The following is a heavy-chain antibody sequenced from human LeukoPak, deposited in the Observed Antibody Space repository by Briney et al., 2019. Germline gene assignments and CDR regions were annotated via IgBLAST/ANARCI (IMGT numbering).Heavy chain of an antibody. CDR1: GGSISSYY. CDR3: ARGLAAAGTNWFDP. V-gene: IGHV4-59*01. CDR2: IYYSGST. Sequence: SETLSLTCTVSGGSISSYYWSWIRQPPGKGLGWIGYIYYSGSTNYNPSLKSRVTISVDTSKNQFSLKLSSVTAADTAVYYCARGLAAAGTNWFDPWGQGTLVTVSS. D-gene: IGHD6-13*01. J-gene: IGHJ5*02.